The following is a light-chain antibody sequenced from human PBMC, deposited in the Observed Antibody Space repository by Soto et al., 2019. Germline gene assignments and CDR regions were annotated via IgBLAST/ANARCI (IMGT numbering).Light chain of an antibody. CDR3: QQDYSFPIT. CDR1: QSVSSSY. CDR2: GAS. Sequence: PGERATLSCRASQSVSSSYLAWYQQKPGHAPRLLIYGASSMATGSPDRFSGSGSGTDFTLTISRLEPEDFAVYYCQQDYSFPITLGQGTRLESK. J-gene: IGKJ5*01. V-gene: IGKV3-20*01.